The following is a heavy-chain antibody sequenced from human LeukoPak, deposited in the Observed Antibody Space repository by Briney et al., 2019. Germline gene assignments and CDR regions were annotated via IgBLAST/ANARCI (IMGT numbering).Heavy chain of an antibody. Sequence: GGSLRLSCAASGFTFSSYWMHWVRHAPGKGLVWVSRINSDGSSTSYADSVKGRFTISRDNAKNTLYLQMNSLRAEDTAVYYCARETATGYSSGWYTLGAFDIWGQGTMVTVSS. CDR1: GFTFSSYW. J-gene: IGHJ3*02. V-gene: IGHV3-74*01. CDR3: ARETATGYSSGWYTLGAFDI. D-gene: IGHD6-19*01. CDR2: INSDGSST.